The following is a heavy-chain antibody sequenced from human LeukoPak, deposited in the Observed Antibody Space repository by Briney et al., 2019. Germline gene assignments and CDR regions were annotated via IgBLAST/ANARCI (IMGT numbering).Heavy chain of an antibody. CDR2: IHYSGST. V-gene: IGHV4-59*08. J-gene: IGHJ4*02. Sequence: PSLTLSLTCTVSGGSISTYYWSWIRQPPGKGLEWIGHIHYSGSTNYNPSLKSRVTISVDTSNNQSSLKLTSVTAADTAVYYCARQVGYSSCWYIYWGQGTLVTVPS. D-gene: IGHD6-19*01. CDR3: ARQVGYSSCWYIY. CDR1: GGSISTYY.